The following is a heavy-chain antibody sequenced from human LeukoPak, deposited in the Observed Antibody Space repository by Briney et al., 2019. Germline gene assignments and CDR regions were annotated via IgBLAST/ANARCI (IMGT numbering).Heavy chain of an antibody. D-gene: IGHD4-4*01. CDR2: IYYSGST. J-gene: IGHJ4*02. Sequence: SQTLSLTCTVSGGSISSGDYYWSWIRQPPGKGLEWIGYIYYSGSTYYNPSLKSRVTISVDTSKNQFSLKLSSVTAADTAVYYCARLGTVTTEGLDYWGQGTLVTVSS. V-gene: IGHV4-30-4*01. CDR1: GGSISSGDYY. CDR3: ARLGTVTTEGLDY.